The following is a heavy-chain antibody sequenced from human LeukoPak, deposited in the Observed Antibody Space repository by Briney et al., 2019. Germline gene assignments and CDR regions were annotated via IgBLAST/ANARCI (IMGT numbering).Heavy chain of an antibody. CDR3: ARGGGSWFNYYFDY. D-gene: IGHD2-15*01. CDR1: GFTFDDYG. J-gene: IGHJ4*02. Sequence: GGSLRLSCAASGFTFDDYGMSWVRQAPGKGLEWVSGITWNGDSTGYADSVKGRFTISRDNAKNSLYLQMNSLRAEDTAVYYCARGGGSWFNYYFDYWGQGTLVTVSS. CDR2: ITWNGDST. V-gene: IGHV3-20*04.